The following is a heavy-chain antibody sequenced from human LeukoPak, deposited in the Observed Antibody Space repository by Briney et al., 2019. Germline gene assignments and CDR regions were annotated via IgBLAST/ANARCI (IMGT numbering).Heavy chain of an antibody. V-gene: IGHV4-59*01. CDR3: AQLSRSPPFSMTTLTTFDN. D-gene: IGHD4-17*01. Sequence: SETLSLTCTVSGGSISSYYWSWIRQPPGKGLEWIGYIYYSGSTNYNPSLKSRVTISVDTSKNQFSLKLSSVTAADTATYYCAQLSRSPPFSMTTLTTFDNWGQGTLVTVSS. CDR1: GGSISSYY. J-gene: IGHJ4*02. CDR2: IYYSGST.